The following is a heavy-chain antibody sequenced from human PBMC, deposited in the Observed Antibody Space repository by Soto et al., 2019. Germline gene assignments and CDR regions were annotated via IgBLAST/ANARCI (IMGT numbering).Heavy chain of an antibody. CDR2: IIPILGIA. Sequence: QVQLVQSGAEVKKPGSSVKVSCKASGGTFSTYTISWVRQAPGQGLEWMGRIIPILGIANNAQKFQGRVTITADKSTSTAYMELSRLRSEDTAVYYCAREPLAGTYYGMDVWGQGTTVTVSS. CDR3: AREPLAGTYYGMDV. J-gene: IGHJ6*02. CDR1: GGTFSTYT. V-gene: IGHV1-69*08. D-gene: IGHD6-19*01.